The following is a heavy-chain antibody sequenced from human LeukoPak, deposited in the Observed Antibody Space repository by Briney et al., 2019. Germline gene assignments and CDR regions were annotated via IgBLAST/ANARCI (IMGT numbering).Heavy chain of an antibody. CDR2: IYQSGST. J-gene: IGHJ4*02. Sequence: PSETLSLTCGVSGASVSSIGYSWSWIRQPPGRGLEWIGYIYQSGSTSYNPSLQSRVTISIDRSKNQFSLNLSSVTAADTAVYYCARRYCSSTSCYGYYFDYWGQGTLVTVSS. CDR1: GASVSSIGYS. V-gene: IGHV4-30-2*01. D-gene: IGHD2-2*01. CDR3: ARRYCSSTSCYGYYFDY.